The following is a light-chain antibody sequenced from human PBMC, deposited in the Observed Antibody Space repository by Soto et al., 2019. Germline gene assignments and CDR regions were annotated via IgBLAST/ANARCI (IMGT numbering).Light chain of an antibody. CDR1: QSVSID. CDR3: QHRHN. Sequence: EVVLTQSPATLSLSPGDRATLSCRASQSVSIDFAWYQQKPGQAPRLLINNASNRATGIPARFSGSGSGTDFTLTISSLEPEDFSVYYCQHRHNFGPGTKVDIK. V-gene: IGKV3-11*01. CDR2: NAS. J-gene: IGKJ3*01.